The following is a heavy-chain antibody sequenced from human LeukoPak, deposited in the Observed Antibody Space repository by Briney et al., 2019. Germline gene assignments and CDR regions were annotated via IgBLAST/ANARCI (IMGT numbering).Heavy chain of an antibody. J-gene: IGHJ5*02. CDR1: GFTVSSNY. CDR2: IYSGGST. Sequence: GGSLRLSCAASGFTVSSNYMSWVRQAPGKGLEWVSVIYSGGSTYYADSVKGRFTISRDSSKNTLYLQMNSLRAEDTAVYYCARDYGGDGFDPWGQGTLVTVSS. CDR3: ARDYGGDGFDP. D-gene: IGHD3-16*01. V-gene: IGHV3-66*02.